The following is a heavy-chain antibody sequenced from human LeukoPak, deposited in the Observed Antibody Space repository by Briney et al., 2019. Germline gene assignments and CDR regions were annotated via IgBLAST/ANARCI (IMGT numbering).Heavy chain of an antibody. D-gene: IGHD2/OR15-2a*01. V-gene: IGHV4-59*02. Sequence: SETLSLTCNVSGVSVSTSHWNWIRQRPGKGLEWIGCLSYTGKTDYNPSLKSRVSISLGSSSNHFSLKLTSVTAADTAVYYCSEGYFEPFDHWGQGILVTVSS. CDR2: LSYTGKT. CDR1: GVSVSTSH. CDR3: SEGYFEPFDH. J-gene: IGHJ4*02.